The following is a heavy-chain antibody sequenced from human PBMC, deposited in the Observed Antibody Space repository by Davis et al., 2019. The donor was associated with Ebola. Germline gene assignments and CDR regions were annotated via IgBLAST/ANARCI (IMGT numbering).Heavy chain of an antibody. D-gene: IGHD2-2*01. CDR1: GYTFTGYY. CDR3: ARENTRYCSSTSCYYYGMDV. J-gene: IGHJ6*02. Sequence: AASLKVSCKASGYTFTGYYMHWVRQAPGQGLEWMGWINPNSGGTNYAQKFQGWVTMTRDTSISTAYMELSRLRSDDTAVYYCARENTRYCSSTSCYYYGMDVWGQGTTVTVSS. CDR2: INPNSGGT. V-gene: IGHV1-2*04.